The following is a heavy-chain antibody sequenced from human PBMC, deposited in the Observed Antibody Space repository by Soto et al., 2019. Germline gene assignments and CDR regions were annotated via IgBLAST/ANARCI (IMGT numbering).Heavy chain of an antibody. Sequence: QVPLVQSGAEVKKPGASVKVSCKASGYTFTSYGISWVRQAPGQGLEWMGWISAYNGNTNYAQKLQGRVTMTTDTSTSTAYLELRSLRSDDTAVYYCARATPGYSSGWYHFFFDYWGQGTLVTVSP. CDR2: ISAYNGNT. J-gene: IGHJ4*02. V-gene: IGHV1-18*01. CDR3: ARATPGYSSGWYHFFFDY. CDR1: GYTFTSYG. D-gene: IGHD6-19*01.